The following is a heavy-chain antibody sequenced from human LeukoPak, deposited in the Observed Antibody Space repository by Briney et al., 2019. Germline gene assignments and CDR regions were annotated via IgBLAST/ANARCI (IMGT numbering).Heavy chain of an antibody. V-gene: IGHV3-23*01. CDR1: GFTFSSYA. J-gene: IGHJ3*02. CDR2: ISGSGGST. D-gene: IGHD6-13*01. CDR3: ARDWPSEWQQLPDYDAVDI. Sequence: GGSLRLSCAASGFTFSSYAMSWVRQPPGRGLEWVSSISGSGGSTYDADSVKGRFTISRDNSKNTLDLQMSSLRADDTAVYYCARDWPSEWQQLPDYDAVDIWGQGTMVTVSS.